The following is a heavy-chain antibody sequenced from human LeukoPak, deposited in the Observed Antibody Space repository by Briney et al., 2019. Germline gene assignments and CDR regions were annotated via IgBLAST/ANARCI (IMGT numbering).Heavy chain of an antibody. CDR1: GFTFSDYY. Sequence: GGSLRLSCAASGFTFSDYYMSWIRQAPGKGLEWVSYISSSGSTIYYADSVKGRFTISRENAKNSLYLQMNSLRAEDTAVYYCARGGSSSWYSYNWFDPWGQGTLVTVSS. CDR2: ISSSGSTI. V-gene: IGHV3-11*01. D-gene: IGHD6-13*01. J-gene: IGHJ5*02. CDR3: ARGGSSSWYSYNWFDP.